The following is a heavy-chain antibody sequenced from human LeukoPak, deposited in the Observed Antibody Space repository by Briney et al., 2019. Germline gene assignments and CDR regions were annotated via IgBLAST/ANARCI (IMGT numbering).Heavy chain of an antibody. CDR3: AKDNVGSRNYGGIDY. V-gene: IGHV3-23*01. CDR2: ISGSGGST. Sequence: GGSLRLSCAASGFTFSSYAMSWARQAPGKGLEWVSAISGSGGSTYYADSVKGRFTISRDNSKNTLYLQMNSLRAEDTAVYYCAKDNVGSRNYGGIDYWGQGTLVTVSS. D-gene: IGHD1-7*01. CDR1: GFTFSSYA. J-gene: IGHJ4*02.